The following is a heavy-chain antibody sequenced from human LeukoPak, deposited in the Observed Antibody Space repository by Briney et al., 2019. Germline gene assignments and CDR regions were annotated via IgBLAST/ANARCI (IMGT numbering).Heavy chain of an antibody. V-gene: IGHV4-38-2*02. CDR1: GYSISSGYY. D-gene: IGHD2-21*02. J-gene: IGHJ4*02. Sequence: ASETLSLTCTVSGYSISSGYYWGWIRQSPGKGLEWIGSIYHGGSTYYNPSLRSRVIVSVDTSKNHFSLKMSSVTAADTAVYYCARDLASCAGDCYSDGFDYWGQGALVTVSS. CDR2: IYHGGST. CDR3: ARDLASCAGDCYSDGFDY.